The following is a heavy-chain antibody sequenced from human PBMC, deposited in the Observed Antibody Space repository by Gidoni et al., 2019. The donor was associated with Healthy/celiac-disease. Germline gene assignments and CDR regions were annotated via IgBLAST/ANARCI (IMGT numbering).Heavy chain of an antibody. CDR3: ARAKLGNWFDP. J-gene: IGHJ5*02. CDR2: ISSSSSYT. CDR1: GFTFSDYY. Sequence: QVQLVESGGGLVKPGGSLSLSCAASGFTFSDYYMSWIRQAPGKGLEWVSYISSSSSYTNYADSVKGRFTISRDNAKNSLYLQMNSLRAEDTAVYYCARAKLGNWFDPWGQGTLVTVSS. D-gene: IGHD7-27*01. V-gene: IGHV3-11*05.